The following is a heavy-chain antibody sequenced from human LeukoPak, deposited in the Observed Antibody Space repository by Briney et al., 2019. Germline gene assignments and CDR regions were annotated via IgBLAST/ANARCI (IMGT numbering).Heavy chain of an antibody. CDR1: GYXLSNYG. D-gene: IGHD3-16*01. V-gene: IGHV1-18*01. J-gene: IGHJ3*01. Sequence: ASVTVSCKSSGYXLSNYGLIWVRQAPGQGLEWMGWIHGKNGNTNYVQKLQGRVTMTTDTSTNTAYMELRSLRSDDTAVYYCAKVGGISWSNDAFDFWGQGTMVTVSS. CDR2: IHGKNGNT. CDR3: AKVGGISWSNDAFDF.